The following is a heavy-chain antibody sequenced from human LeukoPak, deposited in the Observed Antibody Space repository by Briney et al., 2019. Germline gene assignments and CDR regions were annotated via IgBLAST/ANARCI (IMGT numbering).Heavy chain of an antibody. D-gene: IGHD3-22*01. V-gene: IGHV1-2*06. CDR2: INPNSGGT. Sequence: ASVKVSCKASGYTFTGYYMHWVRQAPGQGLEWMGRINPNSGGTNYAQKFQGRFTMTRDTSISTAYMELSRLRSDDTAVYYCARGRYYYDSSGYEVDYWGQGTLVTVSS. CDR3: ARGRYYYDSSGYEVDY. CDR1: GYTFTGYY. J-gene: IGHJ4*02.